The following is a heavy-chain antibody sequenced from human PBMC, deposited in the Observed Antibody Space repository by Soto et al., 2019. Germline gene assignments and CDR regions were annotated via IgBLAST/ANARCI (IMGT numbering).Heavy chain of an antibody. Sequence: PSETLPLACPVSGASIRSNDYYGSWILQAPGKGLEWIGYVYYTGSTYYNPSLMSRLTISVDTSKNQFSLKLTSVTAAETAVYYCVRTAREGAVAPHWFDRWGQGTQVTVSS. CDR2: VYYTGST. CDR3: VRTAREGAVAPHWFDR. J-gene: IGHJ5*02. CDR1: GASIRSNDYY. V-gene: IGHV4-30-4*01. D-gene: IGHD2-21*02.